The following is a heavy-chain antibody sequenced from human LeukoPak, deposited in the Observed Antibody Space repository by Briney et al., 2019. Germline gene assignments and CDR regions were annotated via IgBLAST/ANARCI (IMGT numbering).Heavy chain of an antibody. Sequence: GGSLRLSCAASGFTFSDYYMSWIRQAPGKGLEWVTYISSSGSTIYYADSVKGRFTISRDNSKNTLYLQMNSLRAEDTAVYYCAVLHLGELSSYISLAMDVWGKGTTVTVSS. J-gene: IGHJ6*03. V-gene: IGHV3-11*04. CDR1: GFTFSDYY. CDR3: AVLHLGELSSYISLAMDV. D-gene: IGHD3-16*02. CDR2: ISSSGSTI.